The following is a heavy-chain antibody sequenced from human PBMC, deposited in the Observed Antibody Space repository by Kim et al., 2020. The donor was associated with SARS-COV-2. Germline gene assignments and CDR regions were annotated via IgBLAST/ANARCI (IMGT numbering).Heavy chain of an antibody. D-gene: IGHD4-17*01. CDR1: GYTFTSYA. J-gene: IGHJ5*02. Sequence: ASVKVSCKASGYTFTSYAMNWVRQAPGQGLEWMGWINTNTGSPTYAQGFIGRFVFSLDTSVSTVYLQISSLKAEDTAVYYCARDLYGDYESFDPWGQGTLVTVSS. CDR2: INTNTGSP. V-gene: IGHV7-4-1*02. CDR3: ARDLYGDYESFDP.